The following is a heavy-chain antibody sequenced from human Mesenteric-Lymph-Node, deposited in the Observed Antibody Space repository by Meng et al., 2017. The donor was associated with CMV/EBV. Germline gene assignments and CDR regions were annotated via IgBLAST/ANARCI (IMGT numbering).Heavy chain of an antibody. CDR1: GFTFSSYG. CDR3: ARGERDLTG. V-gene: IGHV3-NL1*01. Sequence: GESLKISCAASGFTFSSYGMHWVRQAPGKGLEWVSGIGGSATSTYYADSVKGRFTLSRDDSQNTLFLQMNNLRPDDTAVYYCARGERDLTGWGQGTLVTVSS. D-gene: IGHD3-16*01. CDR2: IGGSATST. J-gene: IGHJ4*02.